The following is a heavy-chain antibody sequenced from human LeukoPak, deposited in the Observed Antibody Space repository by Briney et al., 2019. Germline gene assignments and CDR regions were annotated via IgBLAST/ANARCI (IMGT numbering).Heavy chain of an antibody. J-gene: IGHJ4*02. CDR1: GGSFSGYY. CDR2: IYYSGST. D-gene: IGHD2-15*01. CDR3: ARHDLGYCSGGSCYSFDY. V-gene: IGHV4-39*01. Sequence: SETLSLTCAVYGGSFSGYYWGWIRQPPGKGLEWIGSIYYSGSTYYNPSLKSRVTISVDTSKNQFSLKLSSVTAADTAVYYCARHDLGYCSGGSCYSFDYWGQGTLVTVSS.